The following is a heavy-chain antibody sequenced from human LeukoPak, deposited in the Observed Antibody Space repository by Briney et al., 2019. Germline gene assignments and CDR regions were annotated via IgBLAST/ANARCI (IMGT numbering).Heavy chain of an antibody. Sequence: ASVTVSCTASGYTFTSYAMHWVRQAPGQRLEWMGWINAGNGNTKYSQKFQGRVTITRDTSASTAYMELSSLRSEDTAVYYCARDRNPGYGMDVWGQGTTVTVSS. V-gene: IGHV1-3*01. CDR3: ARDRNPGYGMDV. CDR2: INAGNGNT. D-gene: IGHD1-14*01. J-gene: IGHJ6*02. CDR1: GYTFTSYA.